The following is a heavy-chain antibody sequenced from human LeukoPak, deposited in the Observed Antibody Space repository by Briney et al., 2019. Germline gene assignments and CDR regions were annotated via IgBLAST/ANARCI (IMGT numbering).Heavy chain of an antibody. CDR2: INHSGST. Sequence: SETLSHTCAVYGGSFSDYYWSWIRQPPGKGLEWIGEINHSGSTNYNPSLKSRVTISVDTSKNQFSLKLSSVTAADTAVYYCASLTSPLYQLLDYGMDVWGQGTTVTVSS. CDR1: GGSFSDYY. V-gene: IGHV4-34*01. CDR3: ASLTSPLYQLLDYGMDV. D-gene: IGHD2-2*01. J-gene: IGHJ6*02.